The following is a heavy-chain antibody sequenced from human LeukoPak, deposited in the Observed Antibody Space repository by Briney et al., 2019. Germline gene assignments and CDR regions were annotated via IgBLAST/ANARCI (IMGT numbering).Heavy chain of an antibody. Sequence: GGSLRLSCAASGFTFSSCAMNWVRQAPGRGLEWVSGFSGSGGTTYYADSVKGRFTISRDNSKNTLYLQMNSLRAEDTAVYYCANGNRCTSPNCLGYYYFYMDVWGKGTTVTVSS. CDR3: ANGNRCTSPNCLGYYYFYMDV. J-gene: IGHJ6*03. V-gene: IGHV3-23*01. D-gene: IGHD2-8*01. CDR1: GFTFSSCA. CDR2: FSGSGGTT.